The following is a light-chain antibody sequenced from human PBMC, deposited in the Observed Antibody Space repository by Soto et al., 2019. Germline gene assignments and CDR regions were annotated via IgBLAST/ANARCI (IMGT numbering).Light chain of an antibody. Sequence: EIVMTQSPATLSLSPGERATLSCRASQSVTSSYLSWYQQKPGQAPRLLIYNAFIRATGFPARFSGSGSGTDFTLTISSLQPEDVAVYYCQQYNNWPPMYTFGQGTKLEIK. J-gene: IGKJ2*01. CDR2: NAF. CDR1: QSVTSSY. CDR3: QQYNNWPPMYT. V-gene: IGKV3D-7*01.